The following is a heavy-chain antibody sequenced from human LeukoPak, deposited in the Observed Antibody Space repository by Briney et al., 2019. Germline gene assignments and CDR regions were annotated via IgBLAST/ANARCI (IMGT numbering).Heavy chain of an antibody. V-gene: IGHV4-59*01. CDR3: ARGRGFGELYFDY. CDR2: IYYSGST. Sequence: ASETLSLTCTVSGGSISSYYWSWIRQPPGKGLEWIGYIYYSGSTNYNPSLKSRVTISVDTSKNQFSLKLSSVTAADTAVYYCARGRGFGELYFDYWGQGTLVTVSS. CDR1: GGSISSYY. J-gene: IGHJ4*02. D-gene: IGHD3-10*01.